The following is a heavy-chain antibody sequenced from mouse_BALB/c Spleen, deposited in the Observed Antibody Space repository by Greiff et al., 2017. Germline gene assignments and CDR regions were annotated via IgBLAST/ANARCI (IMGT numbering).Heavy chain of an antibody. D-gene: IGHD2-3*01. CDR3: TIYDGYY. CDR2: IYPSDSYT. J-gene: IGHJ2*01. V-gene: IGHV1-69*02. Sequence: VKLQQPGAELVRPGASVKLSCKASGYTFTSYWINWVKQRPGQGLEWIGNIYPSDSYTNYNQKFKDKATLTVDKSSSTAYMQLSSPTSEDSAVYYCTIYDGYYWGQGTTLTVSS. CDR1: GYTFTSYW.